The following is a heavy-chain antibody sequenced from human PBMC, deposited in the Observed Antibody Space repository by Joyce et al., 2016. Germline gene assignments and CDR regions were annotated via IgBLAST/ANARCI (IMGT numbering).Heavy chain of an antibody. J-gene: IGHJ5*02. CDR1: GYTFTSYS. CDR3: ARDALPIIQTGSAIGRFDP. Sequence: QVQLVQSGAEVKKPGASVKVSCRASGYTFTSYSIHWLRQGPGQGLEWMGWMNADNGFTKYSGGLHGRVTFTRDTSASTAYMEVNSLTSEDTAVYYCARDALPIIQTGSAIGRFDPWGQGTLVTVSS. V-gene: IGHV1-3*01. D-gene: IGHD2-21*01. CDR2: MNADNGFT.